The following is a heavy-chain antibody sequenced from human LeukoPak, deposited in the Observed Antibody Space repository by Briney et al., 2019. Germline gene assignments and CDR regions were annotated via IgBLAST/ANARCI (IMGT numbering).Heavy chain of an antibody. CDR1: GFTFSSYD. CDR2: IGTTGDT. D-gene: IGHD6-13*01. J-gene: IGHJ5*02. Sequence: GGSLRLSCEVSGFTFSSYDMHWVRQTTGKGLEWVSGIGTTGDTHYPDSVKGRFTVSRENAKNSSYLQMNSLRAGDTAVYYCARGMRYSSSWFYNRFDPWGQGTLVTVSS. CDR3: ARGMRYSSSWFYNRFDP. V-gene: IGHV3-13*01.